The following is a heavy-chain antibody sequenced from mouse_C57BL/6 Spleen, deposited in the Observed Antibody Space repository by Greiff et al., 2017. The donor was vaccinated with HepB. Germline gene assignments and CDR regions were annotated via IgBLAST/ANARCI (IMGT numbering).Heavy chain of an antibody. CDR1: GYTFTSYW. Sequence: QVQLQQPGAELVKPGASVKLSCKASGYTFTSYWMHWVKQRPGQGLEWIGMIHPNSGSTNYNEKFKSKATLTVDKPSSTAYMQLSSLTSEDSAVYYCAYSSGYPYYYAMDYWGQGTSVTVSS. D-gene: IGHD3-2*02. CDR2: IHPNSGST. J-gene: IGHJ4*01. V-gene: IGHV1-64*01. CDR3: AYSSGYPYYYAMDY.